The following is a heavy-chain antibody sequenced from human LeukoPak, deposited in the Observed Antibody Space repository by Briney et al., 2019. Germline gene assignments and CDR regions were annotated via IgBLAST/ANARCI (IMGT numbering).Heavy chain of an antibody. D-gene: IGHD2-2*02. CDR1: GFTFSSYA. CDR2: ISGSGDST. J-gene: IGHJ3*02. CDR3: AKVRKEYCASTSCYRGAFDI. V-gene: IGHV3-23*01. Sequence: GGSLRLSCAASGFTFSSYAMSWVRQAPGKGLEWVSAISGSGDSTYYADSVKGRFTISRVNSKNTLYLQMNSLRAEDTAVYYCAKVRKEYCASTSCYRGAFDIWGQGTMVTVSS.